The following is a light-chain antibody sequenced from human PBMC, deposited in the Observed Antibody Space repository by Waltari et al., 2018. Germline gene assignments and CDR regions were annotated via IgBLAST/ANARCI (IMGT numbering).Light chain of an antibody. CDR2: DVS. V-gene: IGLV2-11*01. CDR1: GSDVADSNF. Sequence: QSALTQPRSVSGSPGQSVTISCTGTGSDVADSNFVSWYQQHPGEAPKLVIYDVSERPSGVPARFSGSKSGNSASLSVSGRQAEDEAVYYCCSYTGTWVFGGGTKLTVL. J-gene: IGLJ3*02. CDR3: CSYTGTWV.